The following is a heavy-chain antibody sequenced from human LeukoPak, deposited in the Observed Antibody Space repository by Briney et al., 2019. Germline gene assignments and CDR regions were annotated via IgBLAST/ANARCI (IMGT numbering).Heavy chain of an antibody. D-gene: IGHD6-13*01. CDR3: TRVGVAAAILDY. Sequence: GGSLRLSCAASGFTFSDYYMSWIRQAPGKGLEWVSYISSGGSTIYYADSVKGRFTISRDNAKNSLYLQMNSLRAEDTAVYYCTRVGVAAAILDYWGQGTLVTVSS. J-gene: IGHJ4*02. CDR2: ISSGGSTI. V-gene: IGHV3-11*01. CDR1: GFTFSDYY.